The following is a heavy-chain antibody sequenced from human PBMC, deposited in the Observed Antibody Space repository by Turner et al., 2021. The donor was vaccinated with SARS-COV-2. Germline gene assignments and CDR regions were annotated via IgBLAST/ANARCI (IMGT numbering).Heavy chain of an antibody. J-gene: IGHJ4*02. V-gene: IGHV4-39*01. Sequence: QLQLQESGPGLVKPSETLSLTCPVSAGSITTYSYYWGWIRRPPGKGLGWMGSIHYTGITYYIPSLKGRVTISIDTSKNQFSLKLSSVTAADTAVYYCARDILSGPIFDFWAQGTLITVSS. CDR2: IHYTGIT. D-gene: IGHD3-9*01. CDR1: AGSITTYSYY. CDR3: ARDILSGPIFDF.